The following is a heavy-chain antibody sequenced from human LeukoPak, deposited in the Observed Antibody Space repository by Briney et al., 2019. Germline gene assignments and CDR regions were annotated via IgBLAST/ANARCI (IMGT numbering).Heavy chain of an antibody. Sequence: ASVRVSCKASGYSFTSYYIHWVRQAPGQGLEWTGIINPSTGSTIYAQKFQGRVTMTRDMSTSTVYMDLSSLRSADTAVYYCARCGPFYRGPSEYYFDYWGQGTLVTVSS. CDR1: GYSFTSYY. D-gene: IGHD4-23*01. V-gene: IGHV1-46*01. J-gene: IGHJ4*02. CDR3: ARCGPFYRGPSEYYFDY. CDR2: INPSTGST.